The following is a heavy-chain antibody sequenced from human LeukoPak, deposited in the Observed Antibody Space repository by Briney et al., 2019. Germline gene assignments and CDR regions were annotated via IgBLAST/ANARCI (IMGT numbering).Heavy chain of an antibody. D-gene: IGHD2-2*01. V-gene: IGHV3-33*01. CDR3: ARESTIYCSSTSCSILDY. CDR1: GFTFSSYG. CDR2: LWYDGSNK. J-gene: IGHJ4*02. Sequence: GGSLRLACAASGFTFSSYGMHWVRHAPGKGLEWVAVLWYDGSNKYYADSVKGRFTISRDNSKNTLYLQMNSLRAEDTAVYYCARESTIYCSSTSCSILDYWGQGTLVTVSS.